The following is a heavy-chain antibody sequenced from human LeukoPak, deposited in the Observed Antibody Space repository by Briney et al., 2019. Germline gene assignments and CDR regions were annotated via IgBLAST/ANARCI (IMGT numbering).Heavy chain of an antibody. CDR1: GYTLTELS. CDR2: FDPEDGET. J-gene: IGHJ5*02. D-gene: IGHD6-13*01. Sequence: ASVKVSCKVSGYTLTELSMHWVRQAPGKGLEWMGGFDPEDGETIYAQKFQGRVTMTGDTSTDTAYMELSSLRSEDTAVYYCATGGSSWAYNWFDPWGQGTLVTVSS. CDR3: ATGGSSWAYNWFDP. V-gene: IGHV1-24*01.